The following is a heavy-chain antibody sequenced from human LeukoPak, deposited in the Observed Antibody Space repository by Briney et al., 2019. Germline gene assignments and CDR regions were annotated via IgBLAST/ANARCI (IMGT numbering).Heavy chain of an antibody. Sequence: PSETLSLTCAVSGYSISSGYYWGWIRQPPGKGLEWIGSIYHSGSTYYNPSLKSRVTISVDTSKNQFSLKLSSVTAADTAVYYCASSGDGYGDAFDIWGQGTMVTVSS. J-gene: IGHJ3*02. CDR1: GYSISSGYY. D-gene: IGHD5-24*01. CDR3: ASSGDGYGDAFDI. V-gene: IGHV4-38-2*01. CDR2: IYHSGST.